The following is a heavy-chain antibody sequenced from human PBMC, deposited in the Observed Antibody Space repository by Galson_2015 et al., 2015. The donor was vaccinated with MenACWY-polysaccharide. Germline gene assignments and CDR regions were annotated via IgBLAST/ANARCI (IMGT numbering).Heavy chain of an antibody. V-gene: IGHV3-30-3*01. Sequence: SLRLSCEASGLTFSSYAIHWVRQAPGKGLEWVAVISYDGSNKYYADSVKGRFTISRDKSTNTVYLQMSSLRDEDTAVYYCASTYRGRSCCYGPDYWGQGTLVTVSS. D-gene: IGHD2-2*01. CDR3: ASTYRGRSCCYGPDY. CDR1: GLTFSSYA. J-gene: IGHJ4*02. CDR2: ISYDGSNK.